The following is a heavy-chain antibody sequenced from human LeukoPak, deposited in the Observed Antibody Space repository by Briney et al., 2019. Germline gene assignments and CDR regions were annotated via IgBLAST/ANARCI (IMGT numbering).Heavy chain of an antibody. CDR3: ATGVYSSSWFYLDY. CDR1: EFTFSSYS. CDR2: ISSSSSPI. D-gene: IGHD6-13*01. V-gene: IGHV3-48*01. Sequence: PGGSLRLSYAASEFTFSSYSMNWVRQAPGKGLEWVSYISSSSSPIYYADSVKGRFTISRDNAKNSLYLQMNSLRAEDTAVYYCATGVYSSSWFYLDYWGQGTLVAVSS. J-gene: IGHJ4*02.